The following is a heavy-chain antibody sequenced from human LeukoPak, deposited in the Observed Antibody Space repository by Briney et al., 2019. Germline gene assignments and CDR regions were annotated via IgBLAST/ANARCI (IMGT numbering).Heavy chain of an antibody. CDR2: INHSGST. Sequence: SETLSLTCAAYGGSFSGYYWSWIRQPPGKGLEWIGEINHSGSTNYNPSLKSRVTISVDTSKNQFSLKLSSVTAADTAVYYCARGGGLLWFGRPNWFDPWGQGTLVTVSS. CDR3: ARGGGLLWFGRPNWFDP. J-gene: IGHJ5*02. CDR1: GGSFSGYY. V-gene: IGHV4-34*01. D-gene: IGHD3-10*01.